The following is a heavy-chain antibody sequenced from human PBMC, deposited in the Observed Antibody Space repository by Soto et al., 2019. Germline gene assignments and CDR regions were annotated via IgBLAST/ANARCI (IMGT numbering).Heavy chain of an antibody. CDR1: GVSFNSYA. J-gene: IGHJ4*02. D-gene: IGHD3-10*01. V-gene: IGHV3-23*01. Sequence: EVKLLESGGGLVQPGGSLRLSREVSGVSFNSYAMGWVRQAQGKRLEWVSSFSASDGTTYYADSVKGRFTVSRDNSKNTVFLHMNILRVEETALYFFAKDRSYYYGSGSFEGVFDSWCQGSLVTVSS. CDR3: AKDRSYYYGSGSFEGVFDS. CDR2: FSASDGTT.